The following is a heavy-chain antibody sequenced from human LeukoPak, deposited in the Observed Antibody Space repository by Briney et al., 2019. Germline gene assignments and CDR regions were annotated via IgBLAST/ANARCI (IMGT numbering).Heavy chain of an antibody. D-gene: IGHD1-26*01. J-gene: IGHJ4*02. CDR3: ARNGDREQPYYFDY. CDR2: IIPILGIA. CDR1: GGTFSSYA. Sequence: SVKVSCKASGGTFSSYAISWVRQAPGQGLEWMGRIIPILGIANYAQKFQGRATITADKSTSTAYMELSSLRSEDTAVYYCARNGDREQPYYFDYWGQGTLVTVSS. V-gene: IGHV1-69*04.